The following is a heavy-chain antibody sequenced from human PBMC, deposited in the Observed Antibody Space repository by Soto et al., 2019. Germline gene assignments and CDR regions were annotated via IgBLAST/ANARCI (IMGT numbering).Heavy chain of an antibody. J-gene: IGHJ5*02. CDR1: GFTFSHAW. CDR3: CVVKRLDQYSTSGYWFDP. Sequence: LRLSCAASGFTFSHAWMSWVRQAPGKGLEWVGRIKSKADGETKDYGAPVRGRFTISRDDAKDTLYLQMNSLRIEDTAAYYCCVVKRLDQYSTSGYWFDPWGPGTLVTVSS. V-gene: IGHV3-15*01. CDR2: IKSKADGETK. D-gene: IGHD2-15*01.